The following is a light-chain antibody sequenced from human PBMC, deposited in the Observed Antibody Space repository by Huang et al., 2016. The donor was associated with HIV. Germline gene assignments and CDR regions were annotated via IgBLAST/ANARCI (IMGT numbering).Light chain of an antibody. V-gene: IGKV3-11*01. Sequence: EIVLTQSPAALSLSPGERATLSCRASQSVRSYLAWYQQKPGQAPRLLIYDASNRATGIPARFSGSGSGTDFTLTINSLEPEDFAVYYCQQRSNWPPFTFGPGTRVDVK. J-gene: IGKJ3*01. CDR3: QQRSNWPPFT. CDR1: QSVRSY. CDR2: DAS.